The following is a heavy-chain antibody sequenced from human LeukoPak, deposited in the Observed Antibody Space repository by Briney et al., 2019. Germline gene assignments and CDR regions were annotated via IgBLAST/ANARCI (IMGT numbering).Heavy chain of an antibody. J-gene: IGHJ4*02. D-gene: IGHD2-2*02. CDR3: ARGETDHSYCSSTNCYIGY. Sequence: GGSLRLSCAASGFSFSSYALHWVRPAPGKGLEWVAVISNDGSNKYYADSVKGRFTISRDNSKNTLYLQMNSLRAEDTAVYYCARGETDHSYCSSTNCYIGYWGQGTLVTVSS. CDR1: GFSFSSYA. V-gene: IGHV3-30-3*01. CDR2: ISNDGSNK.